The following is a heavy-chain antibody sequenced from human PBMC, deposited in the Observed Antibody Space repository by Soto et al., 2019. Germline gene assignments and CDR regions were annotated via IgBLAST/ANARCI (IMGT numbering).Heavy chain of an antibody. CDR2: ISRDVTTK. Sequence: EVQLVEPGGGLVQPGGSVRLSCVASGFTFGSSWMHWVRQAPGKGLVWVSRISRDVTTKNYAEYAKGRFTIARDNAENTLYLQVDSLTAEDTAVYYCARGPTGWYGYDYWVQGTLLTVSS. V-gene: IGHV3-74*01. CDR3: ARGPTGWYGYDY. J-gene: IGHJ4*02. D-gene: IGHD6-19*01. CDR1: GFTFGSSW.